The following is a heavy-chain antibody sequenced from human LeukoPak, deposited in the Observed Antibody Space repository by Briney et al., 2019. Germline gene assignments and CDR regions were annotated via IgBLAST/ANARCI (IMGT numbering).Heavy chain of an antibody. V-gene: IGHV3-23*01. Sequence: PGGSLRLSCAASGFTFSSYAMNWVRQAPGKGLEWVSGMSGSGVSPYYADSVKGRFTMSRDNSKNTMYLQMNSLRAEDTAVYYCAKANSPYYYDSSGYSTLDYWGQGTLVTVSS. CDR2: MSGSGVSP. J-gene: IGHJ4*02. CDR3: AKANSPYYYDSSGYSTLDY. D-gene: IGHD3-22*01. CDR1: GFTFSSYA.